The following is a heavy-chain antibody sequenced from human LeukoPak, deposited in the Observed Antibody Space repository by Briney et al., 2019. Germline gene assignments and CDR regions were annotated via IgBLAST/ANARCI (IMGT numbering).Heavy chain of an antibody. J-gene: IGHJ6*03. Sequence: GGSLRLSCAASGFTFSSCSMNWVRQAPGKGLEWVSVISSSSTYIYYADSVNGRFTISRDNAKNSLYLQMNSLRAEDTAVYYCVRLGFCNGGGGDCYGYYYMDVWGKGTTVTVSS. CDR2: ISSSSTYI. CDR1: GFTFSSCS. CDR3: VRLGFCNGGGGDCYGYYYMDV. D-gene: IGHD2-8*02. V-gene: IGHV3-21*01.